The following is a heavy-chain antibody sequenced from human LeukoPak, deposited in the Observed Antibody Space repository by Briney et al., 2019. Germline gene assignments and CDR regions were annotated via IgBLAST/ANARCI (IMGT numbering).Heavy chain of an antibody. D-gene: IGHD6-19*01. J-gene: IGHJ4*02. CDR1: GYTFTGYC. CDR2: INPYNGDT. CDR3: ARSPYPGYSSGWSVY. V-gene: IGHV1-2*02. Sequence: ASVKVSCKASGYTFTGYCMHWVRQAPGQGLEWMGWINPYNGDTNYAQKLQGRVTMTRDTSISTAYMELSRLRSDDTAVYYCARSPYPGYSSGWSVYWGQGTRVTVSS.